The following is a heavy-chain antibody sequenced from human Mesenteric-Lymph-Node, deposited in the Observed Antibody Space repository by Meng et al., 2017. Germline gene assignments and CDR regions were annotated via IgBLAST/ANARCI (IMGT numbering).Heavy chain of an antibody. J-gene: IGHJ4*02. CDR3: ASNPPSGYCGGDYYVAN. D-gene: IGHD2-21*02. CDR2: IIPIFGTA. CDR1: GGTFSSYA. Sequence: SVKVSCKASGGTFSSYAISWVRQAPGQGLEWMGGIIPIFGTANYAQKFQGRVTITADESTSTAYMELSSLRSEDTAVYYCASNPPSGYCGGDYYVANWGQGTLVTVSS. V-gene: IGHV1-69*13.